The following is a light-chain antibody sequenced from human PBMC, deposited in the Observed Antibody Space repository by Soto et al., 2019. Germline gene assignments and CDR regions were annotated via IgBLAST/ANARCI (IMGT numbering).Light chain of an antibody. Sequence: AIQMTQSPSSLSASVGDRVTITRRASRGIRNDLGWYQQKPGKAPKLLIYAASSLQSGVPSRFSGSGSGTDFTLTISSLQPEDFATYYCLQDYNYPPTFGGGTKVEIK. J-gene: IGKJ4*01. V-gene: IGKV1-6*01. CDR3: LQDYNYPPT. CDR1: RGIRND. CDR2: AAS.